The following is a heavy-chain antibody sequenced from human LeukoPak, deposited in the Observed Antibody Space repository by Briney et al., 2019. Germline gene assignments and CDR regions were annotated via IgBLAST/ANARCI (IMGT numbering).Heavy chain of an antibody. D-gene: IGHD2-8*02. CDR1: GFTFGSYD. J-gene: IGHJ4*02. Sequence: GGSLRLSCAASGFTFGSYDMHWVRQATGKGLEWVPAFGISGDAYYPGSVKGRFTISRENAKNSLYLQMNSLRAGDTAVYYCARAPTALPGAADYWGQGTLVTVSS. V-gene: IGHV3-13*04. CDR3: ARAPTALPGAADY. CDR2: FGISGDA.